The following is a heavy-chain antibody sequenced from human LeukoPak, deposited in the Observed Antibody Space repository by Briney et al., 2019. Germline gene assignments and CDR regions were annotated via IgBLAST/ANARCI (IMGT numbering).Heavy chain of an antibody. V-gene: IGHV1-2*02. D-gene: IGHD3-3*01. CDR3: ARAQGGDFWSGSFFDY. CDR1: GNTFTGYY. Sequence: ASVKVSCKTSGNTFTGYYMHWVRQAPGQGLEWMGWINPNNGGTNYAQKFQGRVTMTRDTSISTAYMELSRLTSDDTAVYYCARAQGGDFWSGSFFDYWGQGTLVTVSS. CDR2: INPNNGGT. J-gene: IGHJ4*02.